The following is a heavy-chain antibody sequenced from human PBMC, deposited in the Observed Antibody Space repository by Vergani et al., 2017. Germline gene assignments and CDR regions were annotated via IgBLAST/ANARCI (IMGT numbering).Heavy chain of an antibody. V-gene: IGHV3-23*01. CDR1: GFTFSSYA. CDR3: AEAPLVGATTRFDC. Sequence: EVQLLESGGGLVQPGGSLRLSCAASGFTFSSYAMSWVRQAPGKGLEWVSAISGSGGSTYYADSVKGRFTITRDNSKNTLYLQMNSLRAEDTTVYYCAEAPLVGATTRFDCWGQGTLVTVSS. CDR2: ISGSGGST. J-gene: IGHJ4*02. D-gene: IGHD1-26*01.